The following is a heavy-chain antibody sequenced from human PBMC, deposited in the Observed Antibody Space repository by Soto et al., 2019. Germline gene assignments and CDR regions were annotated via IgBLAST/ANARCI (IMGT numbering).Heavy chain of an antibody. D-gene: IGHD6-13*01. V-gene: IGHV3-74*01. CDR2: FNSDGSVT. CDR1: GFTFTHYW. J-gene: IGHJ4*01. Sequence: GGSLRLSCVASGFTFTHYWMHWVRQAPGRGLVWVSRFNSDGSVTTYADSVKGRFTISRDNSKNTLYLQMNSLRAEDTAVYYSVRDIAAAGFDYWGHGLLVTVS. CDR3: VRDIAAAGFDY.